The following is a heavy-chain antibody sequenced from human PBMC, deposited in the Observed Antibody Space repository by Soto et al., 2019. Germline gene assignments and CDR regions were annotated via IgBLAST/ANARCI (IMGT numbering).Heavy chain of an antibody. V-gene: IGHV3-23*01. Sequence: PGGSLRLSCAASGFTFNTFCMSWVRQSPGKGLEWVSGISGRGDSTYYADSVKGRFTISRDNSKNTLYLQMSSLRAEDTAVYYCVKTLQYSYGLPHWGQGTLVTVSS. D-gene: IGHD5-18*01. CDR1: GFTFNTFC. CDR2: ISGRGDST. J-gene: IGHJ4*02. CDR3: VKTLQYSYGLPH.